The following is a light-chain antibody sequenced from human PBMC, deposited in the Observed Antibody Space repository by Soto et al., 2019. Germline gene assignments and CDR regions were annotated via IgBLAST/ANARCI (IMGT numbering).Light chain of an antibody. V-gene: IGKV1-33*01. Sequence: DIQMNQSPSSLSASVGDRVTITCQASQDISNYLNWYQQKPGKAPKLLIYDASNLKRGLPSRFRRSGSGTDCTFTINKLQPEDIATYYCQQYDNLPLTFGGGTQVEIK. J-gene: IGKJ4*01. CDR3: QQYDNLPLT. CDR2: DAS. CDR1: QDISNY.